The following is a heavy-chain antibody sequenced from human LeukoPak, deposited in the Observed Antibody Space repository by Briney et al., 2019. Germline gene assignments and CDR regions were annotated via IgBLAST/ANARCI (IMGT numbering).Heavy chain of an antibody. J-gene: IGHJ4*02. Sequence: ASVKVSCKASGYTFTGYYMHWVRQAPGQGLEWMGWINPNSGGTNYAQKFQGRVTMTRDTSISIAYMELSRLRSDDTAVYYCARGYCGGDCYLFDYWGQGTLVTVSS. CDR2: INPNSGGT. CDR3: ARGYCGGDCYLFDY. CDR1: GYTFTGYY. V-gene: IGHV1-2*02. D-gene: IGHD2-21*02.